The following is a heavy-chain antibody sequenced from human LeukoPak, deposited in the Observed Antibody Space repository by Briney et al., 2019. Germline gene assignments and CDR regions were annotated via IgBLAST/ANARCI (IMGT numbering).Heavy chain of an antibody. D-gene: IGHD3-10*01. CDR1: GFTFDDYA. CDR2: ISWNSGSI. CDR3: AKDLSGSGSVYYMDV. Sequence: GGSLRLSCAASGFTFDDYAMHWVRQAPGKGLEWVSGISWNSGSIGYADSVKGRFTISRDNAKNSLYLQMNSLRAEDTALYYCAKDLSGSGSVYYMDVWGKGTTVTISS. V-gene: IGHV3-9*01. J-gene: IGHJ6*03.